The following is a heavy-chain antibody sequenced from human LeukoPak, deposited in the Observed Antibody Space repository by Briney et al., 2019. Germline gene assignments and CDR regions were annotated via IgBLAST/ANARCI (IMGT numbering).Heavy chain of an antibody. CDR1: GFTFSSYA. Sequence: GGSLRLSCAASGFTFSSYAMHWVRQAPGKGLEWVAVISYDGSNKYYADSVKGRFTISRDNSKNTLYLQMNSLRAEDTAVYYCVKDQGSGWEFDYWGQGTLVTVSS. CDR3: VKDQGSGWEFDY. D-gene: IGHD6-19*01. CDR2: ISYDGSNK. J-gene: IGHJ4*02. V-gene: IGHV3-30-3*01.